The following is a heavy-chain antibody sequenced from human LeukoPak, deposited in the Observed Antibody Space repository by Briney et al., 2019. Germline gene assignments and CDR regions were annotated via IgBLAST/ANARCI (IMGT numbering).Heavy chain of an antibody. CDR1: GFTFSSYA. Sequence: GGSLRLSCAASGFTFSSYAMSWVRQAPGKGLEWFSSISGSGGGTYCADSVKGRFTISRDNSKNSLYLQMNSLRGEDTAVYYCAKDREGTIADYFDYWGQGTLVTVSS. CDR3: AKDREGTIADYFDY. D-gene: IGHD1-7*01. CDR2: ISGSGGGT. J-gene: IGHJ4*02. V-gene: IGHV3-23*01.